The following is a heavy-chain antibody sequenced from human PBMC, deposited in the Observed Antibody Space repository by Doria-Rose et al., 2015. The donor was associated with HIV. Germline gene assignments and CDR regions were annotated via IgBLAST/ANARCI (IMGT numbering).Heavy chain of an antibody. CDR1: GVSLSSPGMG. J-gene: IGHJ4*02. V-gene: IGHV2-26*01. Sequence: GPVLVKPTETLTLTCTVSGVSLSSPGMGVSWICQPPGKALEWLANIFSDDERSYKTSLKSRLTSSRGTIQSHVVLTMTDMDPVDAATYYCARIKSSRWYHKYYFDFWGQGTLVIVSA. CDR2: IFSDDER. D-gene: IGHD6-13*01. CDR3: ARIKSSRWYHKYYFDF.